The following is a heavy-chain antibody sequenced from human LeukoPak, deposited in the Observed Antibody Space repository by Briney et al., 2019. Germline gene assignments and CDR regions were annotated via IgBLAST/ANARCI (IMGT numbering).Heavy chain of an antibody. D-gene: IGHD6-19*01. J-gene: IGHJ4*02. CDR3: ARAIAVASTRHFDY. CDR2: IKQDGSEK. V-gene: IGHV3-7*04. CDR1: GFTFSSYW. Sequence: GGSLRLSCAASGFTFSSYWMSWVRQAPGKGLEWVANIKQDGSEKYYVDSVKGRFTIPRDNAKNSLYLQMNSLRAEDTAVYYCARAIAVASTRHFDYWGQGTLVTVSS.